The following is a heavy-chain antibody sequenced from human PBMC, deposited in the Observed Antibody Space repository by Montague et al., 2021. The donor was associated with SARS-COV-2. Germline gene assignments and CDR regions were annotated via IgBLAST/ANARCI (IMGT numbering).Heavy chain of an antibody. J-gene: IGHJ4*02. CDR3: VRAGSVRAAIAF. CDR2: IYQGAST. D-gene: IGHD2-15*01. CDR1: GDSIMTTDC. Sequence: SETLSLTCAVSGDSIMTTDCWSWVRQPPGKGLEWVGEIYQGASTNYNPSLKSRVTMSVDRSTNQVSLELSSVTAADTALYYCVRAGSVRAAIAFWGQGTLVTVSS. V-gene: IGHV4-4*02.